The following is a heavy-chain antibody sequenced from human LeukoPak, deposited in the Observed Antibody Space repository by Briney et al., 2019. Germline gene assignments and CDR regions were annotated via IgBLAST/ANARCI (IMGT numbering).Heavy chain of an antibody. CDR2: ISSDGTSI. CDR1: GFTFSNYR. D-gene: IGHD6-13*01. CDR3: VRGTSSEAAAAIRLFDN. J-gene: IGHJ4*02. V-gene: IGHV3-74*01. Sequence: PGGSLRLSCAASGFTFSNYRMRWVRQAPGEGLVWVSHISSDGTSINYADCVKGRVTVSRDNAKNTLYLQMNTLRTEDTAVYYCVRGTSSEAAAAIRLFDNWGQGTLVTVSS.